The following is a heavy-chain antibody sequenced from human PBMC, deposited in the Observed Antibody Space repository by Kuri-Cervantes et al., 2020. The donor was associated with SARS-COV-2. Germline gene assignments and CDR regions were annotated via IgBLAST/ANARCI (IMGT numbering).Heavy chain of an antibody. J-gene: IGHJ4*02. D-gene: IGHD2-2*01. V-gene: IGHV3-20*04. CDR2: INWNGGST. Sequence: GGSLRLSCAASGFTFDDYGMSWVRQAPGKGLEWVSGINWNGGSTGYADSVKGRFTISRDNAKNSLYLQMNSLRAEDTAVYYCARTYIVVVPAATFDYWGQGTLVTVSS. CDR1: GFTFDDYG. CDR3: ARTYIVVVPAATFDY.